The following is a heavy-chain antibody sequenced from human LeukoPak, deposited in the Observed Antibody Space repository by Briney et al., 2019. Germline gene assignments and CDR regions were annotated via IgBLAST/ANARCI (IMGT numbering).Heavy chain of an antibody. CDR2: IKHDGSEK. V-gene: IGHV3-7*01. CDR1: GFIFTNFF. D-gene: IGHD3-3*01. J-gene: IGHJ4*02. CDR3: ATDRGWRTSGYYLYYFEY. Sequence: PGGSPRLSCAASGFIFTNFFMSWVRQAPGKGLEWVASIKHDGSEKYYVDSVRGRFTISRDNTKNLLYLQMSSLRAEDTAVYYCATDRGWRTSGYYLYYFEYWGQGTLVTFSS.